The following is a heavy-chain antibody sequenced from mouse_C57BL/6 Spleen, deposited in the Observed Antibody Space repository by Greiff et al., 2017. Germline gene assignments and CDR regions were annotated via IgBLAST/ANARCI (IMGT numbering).Heavy chain of an antibody. CDR1: GYTFTDYE. CDR2: IDPETGGT. V-gene: IGHV1-15*01. CDR3: TRLITTVVATDWYFDV. J-gene: IGHJ1*03. Sequence: QVQLQQSGAELVRPGASVTLSCKASGYTFTDYEMHWVKQTPVHGLEWVGAIDPETGGTAYNQKFKGKAILTADKSSSTAYMELRSLTSEDSAVYYCTRLITTVVATDWYFDVWGTGTTVTVSS. D-gene: IGHD1-1*01.